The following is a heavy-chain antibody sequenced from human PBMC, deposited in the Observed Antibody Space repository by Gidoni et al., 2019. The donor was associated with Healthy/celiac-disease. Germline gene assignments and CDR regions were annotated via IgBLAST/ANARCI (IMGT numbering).Heavy chain of an antibody. J-gene: IGHJ4*02. CDR3: ARAYSGIVVVVAATRGIFDY. D-gene: IGHD2-15*01. CDR1: GGSISSGGYY. CDR2: IYYSGST. Sequence: QVQLQESGPGLVKPSQTLSLTCTVSGGSISSGGYYWSWIRQHPGKGLEWIGYIYYSGSTYYNPSLKSRVTISVDTSKNQCSLKLSSVTAADTAVYYCARAYSGIVVVVAATRGIFDYWGQGTLVTVSS. V-gene: IGHV4-31*03.